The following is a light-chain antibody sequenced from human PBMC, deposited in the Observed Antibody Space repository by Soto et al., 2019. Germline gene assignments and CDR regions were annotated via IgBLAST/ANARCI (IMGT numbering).Light chain of an antibody. V-gene: IGKV1-39*01. J-gene: IGKJ1*01. CDR1: QGISDY. CDR2: TAS. CDR3: QQTYNFPWT. Sequence: DIRMTQSPSSLSASVGDTVTITCRASQGISDYLSWFQHKPGEAPKLLIYTASSLQGGVPLRFSGAGSRTDFSLTISGLQPEDSATYYCQQTYNFPWTLGQGTKVDIK.